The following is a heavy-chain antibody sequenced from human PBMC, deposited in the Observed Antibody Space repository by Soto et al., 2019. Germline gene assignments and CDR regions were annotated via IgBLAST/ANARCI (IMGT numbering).Heavy chain of an antibody. V-gene: IGHV3-30*18. CDR3: AKAVYSSGWANDY. Sequence: QVQLVESGGGVVQPGRSLRLSCAASGFTFSSYGMHWFRQAPGKGLEWVAVISYDGSNKYYADSVKGRFTISRDNSKNTLYLQMNSLRAEDTAVYYCAKAVYSSGWANDYWGQGTLVTVSS. D-gene: IGHD6-19*01. CDR2: ISYDGSNK. CDR1: GFTFSSYG. J-gene: IGHJ4*02.